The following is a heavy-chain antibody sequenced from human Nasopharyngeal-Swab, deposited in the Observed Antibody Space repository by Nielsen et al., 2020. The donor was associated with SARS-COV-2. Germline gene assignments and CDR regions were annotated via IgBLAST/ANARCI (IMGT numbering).Heavy chain of an antibody. Sequence: GGSLRLSCAASGFTFSSYGMHWVRQAPGKGLEWVAFIRYDGSNKYYADSVKGRFTISRDNSKNTLYLQMNSLRAADTAVYYCAKDSGLLWFGISDYWGQGTLVTVSS. V-gene: IGHV3-30*02. J-gene: IGHJ4*02. CDR2: IRYDGSNK. D-gene: IGHD3-10*01. CDR1: GFTFSSYG. CDR3: AKDSGLLWFGISDY.